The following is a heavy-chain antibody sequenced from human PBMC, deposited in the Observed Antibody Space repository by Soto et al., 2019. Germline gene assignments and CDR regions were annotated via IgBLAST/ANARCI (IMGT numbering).Heavy chain of an antibody. CDR1: GFTFSSYA. Sequence: EVQLLESGGGLVQPGGSLRLSCAASGFTFSSYAMSWVRQAPGKGLEWVSGISGSGGSTYYADFVKGRFTISRDNSKTTLYLQMNRLRAEDTAVYYFAKSFRSLGYYYGMDVWGQGTTVTVSS. V-gene: IGHV3-23*01. CDR2: ISGSGGST. D-gene: IGHD7-27*01. CDR3: AKSFRSLGYYYGMDV. J-gene: IGHJ6*02.